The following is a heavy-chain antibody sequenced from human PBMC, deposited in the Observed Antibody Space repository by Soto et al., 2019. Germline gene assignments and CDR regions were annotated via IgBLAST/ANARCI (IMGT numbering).Heavy chain of an antibody. CDR2: ISWNSGNI. CDR3: AKGAVTSIFAYFDY. J-gene: IGHJ4*02. D-gene: IGHD3-3*01. CDR1: GFTFDGYA. Sequence: PGGSLRLSCAASGFTFDGYAMHWVRQVPGKGLEWVSSISWNSGNIVYADSVKGRFTISRDSANNSLYLQMNSLKTEDTALYYCAKGAVTSIFAYFDYWGQGTLVTVSS. V-gene: IGHV3-9*01.